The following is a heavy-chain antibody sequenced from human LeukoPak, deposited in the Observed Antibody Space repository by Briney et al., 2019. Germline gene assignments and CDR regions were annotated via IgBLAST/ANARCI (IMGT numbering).Heavy chain of an antibody. J-gene: IGHJ1*01. CDR3: AREVIIRYFDWSPGHEYFQH. V-gene: IGHV1-2*02. CDR2: INPNSGGT. CDR1: GYTFTGYY. Sequence: ASVKVSCKASGYTFTGYYMHWVRQAPGQGLEWMGWINPNSGGTNYAQKFQGRVTMTRDTSISTAYMELSRLRSDDTAVYYCAREVIIRYFDWSPGHEYFQHWGQGTLVTVSS. D-gene: IGHD3-9*01.